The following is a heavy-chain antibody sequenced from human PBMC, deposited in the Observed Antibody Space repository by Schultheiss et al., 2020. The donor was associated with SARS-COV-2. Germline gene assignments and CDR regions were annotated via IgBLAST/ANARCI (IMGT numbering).Heavy chain of an antibody. J-gene: IGHJ6*02. Sequence: LSLTCTVSGGSISSSSYYWGWIRQPPGKGLEWVGRTRNKANSYTTEYAASVKGRFTISRDDSKNSLYLQMNSLRAEDTAVYYCARVLDCSSTSCYIDYYYGMDVWGQGTTVTVSS. V-gene: IGHV3-72*01. D-gene: IGHD2-2*02. CDR3: ARVLDCSSTSCYIDYYYGMDV. CDR1: GGSISSSSYY. CDR2: TRNKANSYTT.